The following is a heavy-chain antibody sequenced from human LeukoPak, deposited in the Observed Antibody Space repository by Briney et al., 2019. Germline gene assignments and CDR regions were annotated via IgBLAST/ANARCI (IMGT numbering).Heavy chain of an antibody. CDR2: IWYDGSNK. CDR3: AILEQWLALDH. Sequence: PGGSLRLACAASGFTFSSYWMHWVRQAPGKGLEWVAVIWYDGSNKYYADSVKGRFTISRDNSKNTLYLQMNSLRAEDTAVYYCAILEQWLALDHWGQGTLVRVSS. V-gene: IGHV3-33*08. CDR1: GFTFSSYW. D-gene: IGHD6-19*01. J-gene: IGHJ4*02.